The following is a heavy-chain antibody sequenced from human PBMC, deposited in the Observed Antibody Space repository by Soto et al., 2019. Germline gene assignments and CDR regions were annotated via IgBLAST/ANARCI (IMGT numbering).Heavy chain of an antibody. CDR3: ARVPDYISGSYRNPAFVY. V-gene: IGHV6-1*01. D-gene: IGHD3-16*02. J-gene: IGHJ4*02. Sequence: SQTLSLTSAISGGSVSSNSAAWNWIMKFPSRDLEWLGRTYYRSKWYNDYAVSVKSRITINPDTSKNQFSLQLNSVTPEVTAVFYFARVPDYISGSYRNPAFVYWRQGTL. CDR1: GGSVSSNSAA. CDR2: TYYRSKWYN.